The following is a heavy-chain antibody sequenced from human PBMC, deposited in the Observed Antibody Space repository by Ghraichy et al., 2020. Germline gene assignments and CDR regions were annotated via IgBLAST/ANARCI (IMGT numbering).Heavy chain of an antibody. J-gene: IGHJ3*01. V-gene: IGHV3-11*01. CDR2: IGSGGSTT. CDR3: VRRRSTSSLGVFDL. D-gene: IGHD6-6*01. CDR1: GFTFSDYH. Sequence: LSLTCAASGFTFSDYHMNWIRQAPGKGLEWVSYIGSGGSTTYYADSVKGRFTISRNNAKTSLYLQMNILRADDTAVYYCVRRRSTSSLGVFDLWGQGTTVIVSS.